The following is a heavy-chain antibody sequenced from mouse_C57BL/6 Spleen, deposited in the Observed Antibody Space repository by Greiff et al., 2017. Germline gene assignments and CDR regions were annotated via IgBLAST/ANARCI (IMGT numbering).Heavy chain of an antibody. CDR2: IDPENGDT. Sequence: EVQGVESGAELVRPGASVKLSCTASGFNIKDDYMHWVKQRPEQGLEWIGWIDPENGDTEYASKFQGKATITADTSSNTAYLQLSSLTSEDTAVYYCTTAWDAMDYWGQGTSVTVSS. CDR1: GFNIKDDY. J-gene: IGHJ4*01. CDR3: TTAWDAMDY. V-gene: IGHV14-4*01.